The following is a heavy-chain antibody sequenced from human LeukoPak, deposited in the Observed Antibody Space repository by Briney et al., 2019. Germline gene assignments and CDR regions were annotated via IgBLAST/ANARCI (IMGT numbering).Heavy chain of an antibody. CDR3: ARGRRGGNYDFWSGYYQLSLFDY. CDR2: INHSGST. V-gene: IGHV4-34*01. D-gene: IGHD3-3*01. CDR1: GGSISGYY. Sequence: PSETLSLTCTVSGGSISGYYWSWIRQPPGKGLEWIGEINHSGSTNYNPSLKSRVTISVDTSKNQFSLKLSSVTAADTAVYYCARGRRGGNYDFWSGYYQLSLFDYWGQGTLVTVSS. J-gene: IGHJ4*02.